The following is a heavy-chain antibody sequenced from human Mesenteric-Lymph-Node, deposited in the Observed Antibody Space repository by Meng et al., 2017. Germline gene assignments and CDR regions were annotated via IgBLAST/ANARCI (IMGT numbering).Heavy chain of an antibody. CDR3: ARIYGPGVVDS. J-gene: IGHJ5*01. Sequence: SETLSLTCTVSGYSITTYYWSWIRQPAGKGLEWVGRIYSSGTTNYNPSLKSRVTMSIDTSKNQFSLILSSVTAADTAVYYCARIYGPGVVDSWGQGTLVTVSS. CDR2: IYSSGTT. CDR1: GYSITTYY. V-gene: IGHV4-4*07. D-gene: IGHD3-10*01.